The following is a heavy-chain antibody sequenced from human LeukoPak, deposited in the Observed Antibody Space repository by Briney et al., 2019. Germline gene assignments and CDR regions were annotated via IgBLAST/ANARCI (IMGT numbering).Heavy chain of an antibody. CDR2: IYYSGST. J-gene: IGHJ4*02. Sequence: SSETLSLTCTVSGGSISSGDYYWSWIRQPPGKGLEWIGYIYYSGSTYYNPSLKSRVTISVDTSKNQFSLKLSSVTAADTAVYYCARMRDVVVPAALDCWGQGTLVTVSS. CDR3: ARMRDVVVPAALDC. D-gene: IGHD2-2*01. V-gene: IGHV4-30-4*08. CDR1: GGSISSGDYY.